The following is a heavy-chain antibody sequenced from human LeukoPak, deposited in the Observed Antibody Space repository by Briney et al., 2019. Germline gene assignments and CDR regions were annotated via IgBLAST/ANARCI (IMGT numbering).Heavy chain of an antibody. V-gene: IGHV4-38-2*02. J-gene: IGHJ3*01. Sequence: SETLSLTCTVSGGSISSGAYWGWVRQPPGKGLEWIATIYRTGSTYYNPSLESRVTISIDTSKNQFSLKQNSVTAADTAVYYCANSWYFYDSSGLPKADAFDRWGQGTLVTVSS. D-gene: IGHD3-22*01. CDR1: GGSISSGAY. CDR2: IYRTGST. CDR3: ANSWYFYDSSGLPKADAFDR.